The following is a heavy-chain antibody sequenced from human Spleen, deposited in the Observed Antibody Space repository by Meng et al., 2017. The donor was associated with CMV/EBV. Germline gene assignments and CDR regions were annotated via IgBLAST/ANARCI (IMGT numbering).Heavy chain of an antibody. D-gene: IGHD6-19*01. CDR3: ARDGYNSGWPRKLDY. Sequence: SGFPFSSYAVHWVRQAPGKGLEWVAVISYDGSNKYYADSVKGRFTISRDNSKNTLYLQMNSLRTEDTAVYYCARDGYNSGWPRKLDYWGQGTLVTVSS. CDR2: ISYDGSNK. J-gene: IGHJ4*02. V-gene: IGHV3-30*04. CDR1: GFPFSSYA.